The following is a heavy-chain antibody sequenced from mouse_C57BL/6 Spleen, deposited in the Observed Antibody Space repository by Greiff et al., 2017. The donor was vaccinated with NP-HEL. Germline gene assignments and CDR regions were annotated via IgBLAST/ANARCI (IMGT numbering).Heavy chain of an antibody. J-gene: IGHJ2*01. CDR3: TREKTPYFDY. CDR1: GYTFTDYE. CDR2: IDPETGGT. V-gene: IGHV1-15*01. Sequence: QVQLQQSGAELVRPGASVTLSCKASGYTFTDYEMHWVKQTPVHGLEWIGAIDPETGGTAYNQKFKGKAILTADKSSSTAYMELRSLTSEDSAVYYCTREKTPYFDYWGQGTTLTVSS.